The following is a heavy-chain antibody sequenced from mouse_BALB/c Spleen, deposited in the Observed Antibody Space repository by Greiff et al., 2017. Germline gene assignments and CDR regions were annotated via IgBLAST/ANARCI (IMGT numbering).Heavy chain of an antibody. CDR3: ARQGGTGYYFDY. J-gene: IGHJ2*01. V-gene: IGHV5-9-3*01. CDR2: ISSGGSYT. Sequence: EVKLMESGGGLVKPGGSLKLSCAASGFTFSSYAMSWVRQTPEKRLEWVATISSGGSYTYYPDSVKGRFTISRDNAKNTLYLQMSSLRSEDTAMYYCARQGGTGYYFDYWGQGTTLTVSS. D-gene: IGHD3-3*01. CDR1: GFTFSSYA.